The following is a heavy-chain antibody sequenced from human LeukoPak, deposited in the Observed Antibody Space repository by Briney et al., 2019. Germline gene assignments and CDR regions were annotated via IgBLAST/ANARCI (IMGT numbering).Heavy chain of an antibody. Sequence: GGSLRLSCAASGFTSSSYGMHWVRQAPGKGLEWVAVIWYDGSNKYYADSVKGRFTISRDNSKNTLYLQMNSLRAEDTAVYYCARDGPLGSYDSSGYYYGLFDYWGQGTLVTVSS. V-gene: IGHV3-33*01. CDR1: GFTSSSYG. CDR2: IWYDGSNK. CDR3: ARDGPLGSYDSSGYYYGLFDY. D-gene: IGHD3-22*01. J-gene: IGHJ4*02.